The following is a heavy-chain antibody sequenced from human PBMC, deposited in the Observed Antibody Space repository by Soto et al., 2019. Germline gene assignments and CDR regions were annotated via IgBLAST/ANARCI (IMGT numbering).Heavy chain of an antibody. CDR2: IYYSGST. CDR1: GGSISSSSYY. Sequence: SETLSLTCTVSGGSISSSSYYWGWIRQPPGQGLEWIGNIYYSGSTNYNPSLKRRVTISVDTSKNQFSLKLSSVTAADTAVYYCAREDASIFGSGFDPWGQGTLVTVSS. CDR3: AREDASIFGSGFDP. V-gene: IGHV4-39*07. J-gene: IGHJ5*02. D-gene: IGHD3-3*01.